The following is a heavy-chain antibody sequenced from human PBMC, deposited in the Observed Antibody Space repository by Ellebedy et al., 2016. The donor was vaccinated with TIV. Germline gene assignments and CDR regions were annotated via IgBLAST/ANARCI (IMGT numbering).Heavy chain of an antibody. J-gene: IGHJ4*02. Sequence: GGSLRLSCTASGFTFGDYAVSWFRQAPGMGLEWIGFIRSKAYGGTAEYAASVKDRFTVSRDDSKNISYLQMNSLETEDTAVYYCTRDRTSFFPFNFDCWGQGTLVTVSS. CDR3: TRDRTSFFPFNFDC. CDR2: IRSKAYGGTA. V-gene: IGHV3-49*03. CDR1: GFTFGDYA. D-gene: IGHD2-2*01.